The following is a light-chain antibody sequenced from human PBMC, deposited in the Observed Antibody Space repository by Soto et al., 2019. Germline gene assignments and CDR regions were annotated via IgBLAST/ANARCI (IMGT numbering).Light chain of an antibody. CDR2: AAS. Sequence: IQMTQSPSSVSASVGDRVTITCRASQNIDKWIAWYQQKPGKAPKLLIYAASSLRGGVPSRFSGSGSGTDFTLTISCLQPEDFATYSCQHARSFPITFGQGTRLEIK. V-gene: IGKV1-12*01. J-gene: IGKJ5*01. CDR3: QHARSFPIT. CDR1: QNIDKW.